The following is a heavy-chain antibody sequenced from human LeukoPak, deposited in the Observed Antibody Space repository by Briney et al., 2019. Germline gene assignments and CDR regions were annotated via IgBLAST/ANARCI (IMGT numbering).Heavy chain of an antibody. CDR3: ARDIGDCSSGSCYSDYLDY. D-gene: IGHD2-15*01. J-gene: IGHJ4*02. V-gene: IGHV3-33*01. CDR1: GFSFYVFG. CDR2: ILNGGKKK. Sequence: PGTSVRLSCTVSGFSFYVFGMQWVRQAPGKGLEGVTHILNGGKKKNYANSVKDRFTISRDNSKNTLFLQMNSLRGEDTALYYCARDIGDCSSGSCYSDYLDYWGQGTLVTVSS.